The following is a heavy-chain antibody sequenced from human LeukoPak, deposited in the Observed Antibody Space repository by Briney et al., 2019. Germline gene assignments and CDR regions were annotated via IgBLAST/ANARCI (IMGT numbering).Heavy chain of an antibody. CDR1: GGSISSGSYY. D-gene: IGHD3-16*01. Sequence: SETLSLTCTVSGGSISSGSYYWSWIRQPAGKGLEWIGRIYTSGSTNYNPSLKSRVTISVDTSKNQFSLKLSSVTAADTAVYYRAREIAGGAGAFDIWGQGTMVTVSS. V-gene: IGHV4-61*02. CDR3: AREIAGGAGAFDI. J-gene: IGHJ3*02. CDR2: IYTSGST.